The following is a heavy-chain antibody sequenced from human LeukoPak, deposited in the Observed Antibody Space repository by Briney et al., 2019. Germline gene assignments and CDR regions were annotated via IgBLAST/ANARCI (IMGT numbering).Heavy chain of an antibody. CDR2: MNPNSGNT. J-gene: IGHJ4*02. V-gene: IGHV1-8*01. Sequence: AASVKVSCKASGYTFTSYDINWVRQATGQGLEWMGWMNPNSGNTGYAQKFQGRVTITRNTSISTAYMELSSLRAEDTAVYYCARLREIPVFGVVTKSTSYIDYWGQGTLVTVSS. D-gene: IGHD3-3*01. CDR3: ARLREIPVFGVVTKSTSYIDY. CDR1: GYTFTSYD.